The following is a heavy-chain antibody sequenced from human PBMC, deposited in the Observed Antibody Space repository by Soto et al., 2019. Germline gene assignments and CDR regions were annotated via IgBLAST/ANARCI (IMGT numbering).Heavy chain of an antibody. CDR3: ARGGHVVVVTAALDY. CDR2: VNPSGGHT. V-gene: IGHV1-46*01. J-gene: IGHJ4*02. Sequence: QVQLVQSGAEVKKPGASVKVSCKASGDTFTDYYIHWVRQAPGQGLEWMGTVNPSGGHTTYAQHFLGRMTMTRDTSNSTLYMERASLTSEDTAIYFCARGGHVVVVTAALDYWGQGTLVTVSS. CDR1: GDTFTDYY. D-gene: IGHD2-21*02.